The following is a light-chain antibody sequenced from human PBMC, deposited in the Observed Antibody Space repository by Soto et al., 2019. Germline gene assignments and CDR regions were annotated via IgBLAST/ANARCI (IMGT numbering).Light chain of an antibody. V-gene: IGLV2-14*01. J-gene: IGLJ7*01. CDR1: SSDVGGYNY. Sequence: QSVLTQPASASGSPGQSITISCTGTSSDVGGYNYVSWYQQHPGKAPKLMIYDVSNRPSGVSNRFSGSKSGNTASLTISGLQAEDEADYFCSSYTSSSAPSAVFGGGTQLTVL. CDR2: DVS. CDR3: SSYTSSSAPSAV.